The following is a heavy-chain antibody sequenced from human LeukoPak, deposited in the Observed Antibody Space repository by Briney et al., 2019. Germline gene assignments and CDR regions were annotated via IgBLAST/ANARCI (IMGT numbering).Heavy chain of an antibody. CDR3: ARAGGQFPDY. CDR1: GFTFSTYA. V-gene: IGHV3-30*04. J-gene: IGHJ4*02. D-gene: IGHD3-16*01. Sequence: PGGSLRLSCAASGFTFSTYAMHWVRQAPGKGLEWVAAISYDGSNKYNADSVKGRFTISRDNSKNTLFLQMNSLRVEDTAVYHCARAGGQFPDYWGQGTLVTVSS. CDR2: ISYDGSNK.